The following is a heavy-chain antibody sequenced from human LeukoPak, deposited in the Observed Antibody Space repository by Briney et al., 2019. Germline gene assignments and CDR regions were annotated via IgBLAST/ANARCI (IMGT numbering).Heavy chain of an antibody. D-gene: IGHD1-14*01. J-gene: IGHJ2*01. V-gene: IGHV4-4*07. CDR1: GGSISSYY. Sequence: PSKTLSLTCTVSGGSISSYYWSWIRQPAGKGLEWIGRIYTSGSTNYNPSLRSRVAISHDTSNNQFSLKLTSVTTTDTAVYYCARTGRRGYFDFWGRGALVTVSS. CDR2: IYTSGST. CDR3: ARTGRRGYFDF.